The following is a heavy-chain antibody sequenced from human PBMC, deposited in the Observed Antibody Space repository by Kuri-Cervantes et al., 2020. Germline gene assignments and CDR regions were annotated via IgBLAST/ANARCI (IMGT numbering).Heavy chain of an antibody. J-gene: IGHJ4*02. Sequence: SVKVSCKASGGTFSSYAISWVRQAPGQGLEWMGRIIPIFGGASYAQKFQGRVSITTDESTSTAYMELSSLTSEDTAMYYCARVGSETYGYQGGLAYWGQGTLVTVSS. CDR2: IIPIFGGA. CDR3: ARVGSETYGYQGGLAY. D-gene: IGHD5-24*01. V-gene: IGHV1-69*05. CDR1: GGTFSSYA.